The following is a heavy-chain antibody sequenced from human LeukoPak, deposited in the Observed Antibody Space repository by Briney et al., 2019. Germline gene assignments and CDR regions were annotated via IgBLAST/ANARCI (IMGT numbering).Heavy chain of an antibody. CDR1: GFTFSSYE. D-gene: IGHD4-17*01. V-gene: IGHV3-48*03. J-gene: IGHJ4*02. CDR3: ARDGLATVRGG. Sequence: GGSLRLSXAASGFTFSSYEMNWVCQAPGKGLEWVSYISSSGSTIYYADSVKGRFTISRDNAKNSLYPQMNSLRAEDTAVYYCARDGLATVRGGWGQGTLVTVSS. CDR2: ISSSGSTI.